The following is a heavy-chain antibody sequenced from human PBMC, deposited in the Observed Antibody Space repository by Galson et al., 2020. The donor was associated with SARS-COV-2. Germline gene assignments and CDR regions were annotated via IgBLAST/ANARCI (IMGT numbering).Heavy chain of an antibody. D-gene: IGHD3-10*01. J-gene: IGHJ4*02. CDR2: IYYSGST. CDR3: AGYGSGSYYKTYYFDY. CDR1: GGSISSGGYY. Sequence: SETLSLTCTVSGGSISSGGYYWSWIRQHPGKGLEWLGYIYYSGSTYYNPSLKSRVTISVDTSKNQFSLKLSSVTAADTAVYYCAGYGSGSYYKTYYFDYWGQGTLVPVSS. V-gene: IGHV4-31*03.